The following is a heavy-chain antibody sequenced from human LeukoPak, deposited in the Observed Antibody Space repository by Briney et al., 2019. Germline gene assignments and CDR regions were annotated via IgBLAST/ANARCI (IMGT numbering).Heavy chain of an antibody. J-gene: IGHJ6*03. D-gene: IGHD6-13*01. V-gene: IGHV3-21*01. CDR2: ISSSSSYI. CDR3: AKDQVSSSWYVDYYYYMDV. CDR1: GFTFSSYS. Sequence: GGSLRLSCAASGFTFSSYSMNWVRQAPGKGLEWVSSISSSSSYIYYADSVKGRFTISRDNSKNTLYLQMNSLRAEDTAVYYCAKDQVSSSWYVDYYYYMDVWGKGTTVTVSS.